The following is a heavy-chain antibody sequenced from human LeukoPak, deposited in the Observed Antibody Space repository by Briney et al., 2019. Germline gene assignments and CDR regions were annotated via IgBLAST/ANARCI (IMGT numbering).Heavy chain of an antibody. Sequence: GGSLRLSCAASGFIFSNYGMSWVRQTPRKGLEWVSAIRGNAGTTYYADSVQGRFTIFRDNSKNMLYLQMNSLRVDDTAVYYCAKGHADISGYYYFDSWGQGTLVTVSS. CDR3: AKGHADISGYYYFDS. CDR2: IRGNAGTT. V-gene: IGHV3-23*01. CDR1: GFIFSNYG. J-gene: IGHJ4*02. D-gene: IGHD3-22*01.